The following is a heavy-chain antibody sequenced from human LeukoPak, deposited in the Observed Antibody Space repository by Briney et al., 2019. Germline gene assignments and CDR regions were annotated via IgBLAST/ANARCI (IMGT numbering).Heavy chain of an antibody. CDR1: GDTFSSYT. CDR2: IIPILGIA. J-gene: IGHJ4*02. D-gene: IGHD6-19*01. V-gene: IGHV1-69*02. CDR3: ARGRQVAVAGTLDY. Sequence: GASVKVSCKASGDTFSSYTISWVRQAPGQGLEWMGRIIPILGIANYAQKFQGRVTITADKSTSTAYMELSSLRSEGTAVYYCARGRQVAVAGTLDYWGQGTLVTVSS.